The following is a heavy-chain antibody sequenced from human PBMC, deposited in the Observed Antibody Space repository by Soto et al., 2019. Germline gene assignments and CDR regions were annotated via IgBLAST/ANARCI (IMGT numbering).Heavy chain of an antibody. CDR2: MSHSGGT. V-gene: IGHV4-34*01. CDR1: GGFVSSGSYY. Sequence: QVQLQQWGAGLLKPSETLSLTCAVYGGFVSSGSYYWSWIRQPPGKGLEWIGEMSHSGGTHFNPSLKSRVAKPVDTSKIQFYLKRGSVAAADPALYYCARVEPGTATTGVDAFDIWGPGTIVTVSS. CDR3: ARVEPGTATTGVDAFDI. J-gene: IGHJ3*02. D-gene: IGHD1-1*01.